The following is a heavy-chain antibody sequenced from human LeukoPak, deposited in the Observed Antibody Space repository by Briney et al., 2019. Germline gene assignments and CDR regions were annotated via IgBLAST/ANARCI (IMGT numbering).Heavy chain of an antibody. CDR2: IHPNSGGT. Sequence: ASVKVSFKASGYTFTGYYMHWVRQAPGQGLEWMGWIHPNSGGTNYAQKFQGWVTMNRDTSISTAYMELSRLRADDTALYYCARDGDSSSWYHSLDYWGQGTLVTVSS. D-gene: IGHD6-13*01. CDR1: GYTFTGYY. J-gene: IGHJ4*02. CDR3: ARDGDSSSWYHSLDY. V-gene: IGHV1-2*04.